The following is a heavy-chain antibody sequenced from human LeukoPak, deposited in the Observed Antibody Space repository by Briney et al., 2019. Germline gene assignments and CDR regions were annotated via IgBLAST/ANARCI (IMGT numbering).Heavy chain of an antibody. J-gene: IGHJ4*02. Sequence: SETLSLTCTVSGGSISHYYWSWIRQSPGKGLEWIGYIYYSGTTNYNPSLKSRVTISVDTSRNQFSLQLRSVTAEDTAVYYCAKDLGFGEPGVGLVDWGQGTLVTVSS. CDR3: AKDLGFGEPGVGLVD. CDR2: IYYSGTT. CDR1: GGSISHYY. D-gene: IGHD3-10*01. V-gene: IGHV4-59*01.